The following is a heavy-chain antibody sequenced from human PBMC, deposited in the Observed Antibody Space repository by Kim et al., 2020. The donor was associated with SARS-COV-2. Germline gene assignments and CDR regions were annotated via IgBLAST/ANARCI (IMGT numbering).Heavy chain of an antibody. D-gene: IGHD4-17*01. CDR2: IRSKPNNYAT. CDR1: GFTFSASA. V-gene: IGHV3-73*01. J-gene: IGHJ4*02. Sequence: GGSLRLSCAASGFTFSASAMHWVRQASGKGLEWVGRIRSKPNNYATSYAASVTGRFTISRDDSTNPVYLQMDSLKTDDTAVYFCSRHSGKHGDRGFDNWGQGTLVTVSS. CDR3: SRHSGKHGDRGFDN.